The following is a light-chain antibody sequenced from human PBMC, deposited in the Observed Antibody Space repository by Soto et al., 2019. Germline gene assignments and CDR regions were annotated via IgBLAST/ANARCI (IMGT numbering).Light chain of an antibody. J-gene: IGKJ5*01. Sequence: EIVLTQSPASLSVSPGERATLSCRASQSVRSKVAWYQQKPGQAPSLVIYDTYIRATGIPARFSGSGFGTEFTLTISSLQPEDFATYYCLQHNSYPFTFGQGTRPEIK. CDR2: DTY. CDR1: QSVRSK. V-gene: IGKV3-15*01. CDR3: LQHNSYPFT.